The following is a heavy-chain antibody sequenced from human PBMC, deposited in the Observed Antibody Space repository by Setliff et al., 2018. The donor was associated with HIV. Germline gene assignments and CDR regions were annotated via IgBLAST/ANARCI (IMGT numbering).Heavy chain of an antibody. CDR2: ISSSSSYI. CDR1: GFTFSSYS. J-gene: IGHJ5*02. CDR3: VPQGPGPGSGWWRNWFDP. V-gene: IGHV3-21*04. Sequence: GGSLRLSCAASGFTFSSYSMNWVRQAPGKGLEWVSFISSSSSYIYYADSVKGRFTISRDNVKNSLYLQMNSLRVEDTAVYFCVPQGPGPGSGWWRNWFDPWGQGTLVTVSS. D-gene: IGHD6-19*01.